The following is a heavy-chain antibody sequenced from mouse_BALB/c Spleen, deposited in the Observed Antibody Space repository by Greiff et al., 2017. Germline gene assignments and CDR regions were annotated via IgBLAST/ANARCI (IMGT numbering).Heavy chain of an antibody. CDR3: ARRGYGNYLWYFDV. D-gene: IGHD2-10*02. J-gene: IGHJ1*01. Sequence: VQLQQSGAELMKPGASVKISCKATGYTFSSYWIAWVKQRPGHGLEWIGEILPGSGSTNYNEKFKGKATFTADTSSNTAYMQLSSLTSEDSAVYYCARRGYGNYLWYFDVGGAVTTVTVSS. V-gene: IGHV1-9*01. CDR2: ILPGSGST. CDR1: GYTFSSYW.